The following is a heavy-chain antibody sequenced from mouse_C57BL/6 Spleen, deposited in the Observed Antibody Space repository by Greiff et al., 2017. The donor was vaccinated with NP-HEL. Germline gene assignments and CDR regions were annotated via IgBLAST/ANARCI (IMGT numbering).Heavy chain of an antibody. D-gene: IGHD1-1*01. V-gene: IGHV1-82*01. Sequence: QVQLQQSGPELVKPGASVKISCKASGYAFSSSWMNWVKQRPGKGLEWIGRIYPGDGDTNYNGKFKGKATLTADKSSSTAYMQLSSLTSEDSAVYFCARRGNTGYFDVWGTGTTVTVSS. CDR2: IYPGDGDT. CDR3: ARRGNTGYFDV. J-gene: IGHJ1*03. CDR1: GYAFSSSW.